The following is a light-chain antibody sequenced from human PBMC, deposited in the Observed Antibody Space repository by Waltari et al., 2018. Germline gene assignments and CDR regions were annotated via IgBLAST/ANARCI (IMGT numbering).Light chain of an antibody. J-gene: IGKJ2*03. V-gene: IGKV1-39*01. Sequence: DILVTQSPSSLSASVGDRVTITCRASQTINTYINWFQQKPGKAPKLLIYGASTLQSGVPSRFSGSGLGTVFTLTINNLQPEVVATYHCQQSYSSPRSFGQGTKLEI. CDR1: QTINTY. CDR2: GAS. CDR3: QQSYSSPRS.